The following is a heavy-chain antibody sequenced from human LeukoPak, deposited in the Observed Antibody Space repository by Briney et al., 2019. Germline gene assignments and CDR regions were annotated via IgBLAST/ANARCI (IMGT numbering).Heavy chain of an antibody. CDR3: ARPTLGYCSGGSYPTHWFDP. D-gene: IGHD2-15*01. CDR1: GHTFTGYY. Sequence: GASVKVSCKASGHTFTGYYMHWVRQAPGQGLEWMGWINPNSGGTNYAQKFQGRVTMTRDTSISTAYMELSRLRSDDTAVYYCARPTLGYCSGGSYPTHWFDPWGQGTLVTVSS. CDR2: INPNSGGT. V-gene: IGHV1-2*02. J-gene: IGHJ5*02.